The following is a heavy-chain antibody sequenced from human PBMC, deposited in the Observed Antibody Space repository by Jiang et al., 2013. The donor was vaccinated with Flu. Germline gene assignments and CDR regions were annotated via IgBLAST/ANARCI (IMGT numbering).Heavy chain of an antibody. J-gene: IGHJ4*02. D-gene: IGHD6-19*01. CDR3: ARRPRYSSGLFDF. Sequence: SLSGYYWSWVRQASGKGLEWFGEISHRGGTNYNPSLKSRVTISVDTSKNQFSLKLNSVTAADTAVYYCARRPRYSSGLFDFWGQGTLVTASS. CDR1: SLSGYY. CDR2: ISHRGGT. V-gene: IGHV4-34*01.